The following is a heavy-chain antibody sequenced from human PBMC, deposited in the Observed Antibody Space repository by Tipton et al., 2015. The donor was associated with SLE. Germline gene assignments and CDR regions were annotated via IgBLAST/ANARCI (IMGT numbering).Heavy chain of an antibody. V-gene: IGHV1-69*06. CDR1: GYTFTSYG. D-gene: IGHD3-22*01. J-gene: IGHJ4*02. CDR3: ATNTDSSGFDY. Sequence: QSGAEVKKPGASVKVSCKASGYTFTSYGISWVRQAPGQGLEWMGGIIPIFGTANYAQKFQGRVTITADKSTSTAYMELSSLRSEDTAVYYCATNTDSSGFDYWGQGTLVTVSS. CDR2: IIPIFGTA.